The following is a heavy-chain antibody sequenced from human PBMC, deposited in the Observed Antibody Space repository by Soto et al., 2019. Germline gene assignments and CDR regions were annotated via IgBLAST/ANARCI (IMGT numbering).Heavy chain of an antibody. CDR1: GFTFSSYA. V-gene: IGHV3-23*01. D-gene: IGHD2-2*01. CDR3: AKGTLGYCSSTSCYLSDYYYYYMDV. CDR2: ISGSGGST. J-gene: IGHJ6*03. Sequence: GGSLRLSCAASGFTFSSYAMSWVRQAPGKGLEWVSAISGSGGSTYYADSVKGRFTISRDNSKNTLYLQMNSLRAEDTAVYYCAKGTLGYCSSTSCYLSDYYYYYMDVWGKGTTVTVSS.